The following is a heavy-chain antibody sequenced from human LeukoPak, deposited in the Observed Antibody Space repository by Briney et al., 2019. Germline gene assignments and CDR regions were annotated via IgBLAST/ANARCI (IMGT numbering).Heavy chain of an antibody. V-gene: IGHV3-23*01. D-gene: IGHD6-6*01. CDR3: AKDRRMMSSQYGMDV. CDR2: ISGNGGST. CDR1: GFTFSSYA. J-gene: IGHJ6*02. Sequence: GGSLRLSCAASGFTFSSYAMSWVRQAPGKGLEWVSGISGNGGSTYYADSVKGRFTISRDNSLNTVYLQMNSLRTEDTAVFYCAKDRRMMSSQYGMDVWGQGTTVTVSS.